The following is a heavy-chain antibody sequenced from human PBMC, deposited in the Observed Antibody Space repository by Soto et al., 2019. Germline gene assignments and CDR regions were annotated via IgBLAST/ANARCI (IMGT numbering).Heavy chain of an antibody. D-gene: IGHD5-12*01. CDR3: ARDVDIVATTTGY. CDR1: GYTFTSYA. V-gene: IGHV1-3*01. Sequence: GASVKVSCKASGYTFTSYAMHWVRQAPGQRLEWMGWINAGNGNTKYSQKFQGRVTITRDTSASTAYMELSSLRSEDTAVYYCARDVDIVATTTGYWGQGTLVTVPQ. CDR2: INAGNGNT. J-gene: IGHJ4*02.